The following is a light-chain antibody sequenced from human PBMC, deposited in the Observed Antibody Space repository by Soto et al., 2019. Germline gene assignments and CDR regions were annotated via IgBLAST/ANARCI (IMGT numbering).Light chain of an antibody. CDR2: KAS. V-gene: IGKV1-5*03. Sequence: DIQMTQSPSTLSATVGDRVSITCRASQTIDDWLAWYQQKPGQAPKLLIYKASTLETGVPSRFSGSRSGTEFTLTIYSLQPDDFGSYFCQQYSSYPSLTFGGGTKLEIK. J-gene: IGKJ4*01. CDR1: QTIDDW. CDR3: QQYSSYPSLT.